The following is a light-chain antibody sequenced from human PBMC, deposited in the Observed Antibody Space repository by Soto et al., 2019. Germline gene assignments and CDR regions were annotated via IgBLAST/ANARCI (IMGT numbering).Light chain of an antibody. CDR2: EVT. J-gene: IGLJ1*01. CDR1: SSDVGRYNY. Sequence: QSALTQPPSASGSPGQSVTISCTGTSSDVGRYNYVSWYQQYPGKAPKLMIYEVTKRPSGVPDRFSGSKSGNTASLAISGLQSDDEADYYCAAWDDSLNGRVFGTGTKLTVL. CDR3: AAWDDSLNGRV. V-gene: IGLV2-8*01.